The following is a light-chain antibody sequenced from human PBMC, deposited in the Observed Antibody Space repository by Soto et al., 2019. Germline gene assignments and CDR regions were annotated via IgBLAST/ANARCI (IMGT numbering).Light chain of an antibody. J-gene: IGKJ1*01. CDR2: GVS. CDR1: QSVSSSY. V-gene: IGKV3-20*01. CDR3: QQYGSSPWT. Sequence: EIVLTQSPDTLSLSPGERATLSCRASQSVSSSYLAWYQQRPGQAPRLLIYGVSTRATGIPDRFSGSGSGTDFTLTISRLESEDFAVYYCQQYGSSPWTFGQGTKVEIK.